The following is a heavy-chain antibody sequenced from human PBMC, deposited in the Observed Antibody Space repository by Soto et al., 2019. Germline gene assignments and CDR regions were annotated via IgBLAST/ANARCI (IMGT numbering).Heavy chain of an antibody. CDR3: ARVPGANGWYNAVFDI. CDR2: INAGNGNT. J-gene: IGHJ3*02. CDR1: GYTFISYA. Sequence: QVQLVQSGAEVKKPGASVKVSCKASGYTFISYAIHWVRQAPGQSLEWMGWINAGNGNTKYSQKFQDRVTITRDTSATTAYMELSSLRSEDTAVYYCARVPGANGWYNAVFDIWGQGTMVTVSS. V-gene: IGHV1-3*01. D-gene: IGHD6-19*01.